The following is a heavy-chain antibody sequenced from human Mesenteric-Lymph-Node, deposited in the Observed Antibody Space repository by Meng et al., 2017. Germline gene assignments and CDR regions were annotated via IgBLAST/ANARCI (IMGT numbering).Heavy chain of an antibody. J-gene: IGHJ1*01. CDR1: GGSISSGSYY. CDR3: AKVERGEWSIAAAEYFQH. V-gene: IGHV4-39*07. CDR2: IYHSGST. Sequence: SETLSLTCTVSGGSISSGSYYWSWIRQPAGKGLEWIGSIYHSGSTYYNPSLKSRVTISVDTSKNQFSLKLSSVTAADTAVYYCAKVERGEWSIAAAEYFQHWGQGTLVTVSS. D-gene: IGHD6-6*01.